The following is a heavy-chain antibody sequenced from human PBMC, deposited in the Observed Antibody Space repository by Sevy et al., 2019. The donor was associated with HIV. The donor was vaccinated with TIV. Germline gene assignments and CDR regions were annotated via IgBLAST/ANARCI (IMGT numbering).Heavy chain of an antibody. V-gene: IGHV3-23*01. J-gene: IGHJ4*02. D-gene: IGHD6-19*01. CDR2: ISDSGGYT. CDR3: ANRAGPIFDN. CDR1: GFTFSNYY. Sequence: GGSLRLSCVVSGFTFSNYYMSWVRQAPGKGLEWVSVISDSGGYTSYTDSVKGRFTISRDNSKNTLYLQMNSLRVEDTAIYYCANRAGPIFDNWGQGILVTVSS.